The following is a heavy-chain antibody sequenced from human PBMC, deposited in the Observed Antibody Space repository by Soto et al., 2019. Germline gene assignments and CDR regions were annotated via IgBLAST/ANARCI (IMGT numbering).Heavy chain of an antibody. CDR3: AKDSSGYYDFWSGYPALMDV. CDR2: ISGSGGST. Sequence: PVGSLRLSCAASGFTFSSYAMSWVRQAPGKGLEWVSAISGSGGSTYYADSVKGRFTISRDNSKNTLYLQMNSLRAEDTAVYYCAKDSSGYYDFWSGYPALMDVWGQGTTVTVSS. V-gene: IGHV3-23*01. J-gene: IGHJ6*02. D-gene: IGHD3-3*01. CDR1: GFTFSSYA.